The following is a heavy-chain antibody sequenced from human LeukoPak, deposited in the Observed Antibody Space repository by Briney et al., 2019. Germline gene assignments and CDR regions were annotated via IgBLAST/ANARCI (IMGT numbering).Heavy chain of an antibody. J-gene: IGHJ4*02. V-gene: IGHV3-21*01. D-gene: IGHD3-10*01. CDR2: ISSSSSYI. CDR1: GLTFSSYN. CDR3: AKVGTGNQYGSGDFDY. Sequence: GGSLRLSCAASGLTFSSYNMNWIRQAPGKGLEWVSAISSSSSYIYNADSVKGRFIISRDDAKNLLHLEMNSLRVEDTAVYYCAKVGTGNQYGSGDFDYWGQGTLVTVSS.